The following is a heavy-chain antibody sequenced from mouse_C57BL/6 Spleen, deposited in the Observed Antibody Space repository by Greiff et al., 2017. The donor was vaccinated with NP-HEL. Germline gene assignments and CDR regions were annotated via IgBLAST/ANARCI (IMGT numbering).Heavy chain of an antibody. CDR3: AREEADAWFAY. J-gene: IGHJ3*01. V-gene: IGHV1-54*01. Sequence: VQLMESGAELVRPGTSVKVSCKASGYAFTNYLIEWVKQRPGQGLEWIGVINPGSGGTNYNEKFKGKATLTADKSSSTAYMQLSSLTSEDSAVYFCAREEADAWFAYWGQGTLVTVSA. CDR1: GYAFTNYL. CDR2: INPGSGGT.